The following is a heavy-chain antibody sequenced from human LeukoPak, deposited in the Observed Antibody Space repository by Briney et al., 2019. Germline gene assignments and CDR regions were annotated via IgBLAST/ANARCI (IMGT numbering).Heavy chain of an antibody. CDR3: ARGWIDGMDV. D-gene: IGHD5-12*01. J-gene: IGHJ6*02. V-gene: IGHV3-48*03. CDR1: GFTFSSYE. Sequence: GGSLSLSCAASGFTFSSYEMNWVRQAPAKGLEWLSYISSSGSTIYYADSVKGRFTISRDNAKNSLYLQMNSLRVEDTAVYYCARGWIDGMDVWGQGTTVTVSS. CDR2: ISSSGSTI.